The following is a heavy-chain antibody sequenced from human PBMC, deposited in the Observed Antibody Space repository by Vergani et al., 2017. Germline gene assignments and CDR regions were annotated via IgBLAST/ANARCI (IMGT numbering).Heavy chain of an antibody. J-gene: IGHJ4*02. CDR2: IFSNDEK. CDR3: ARIWRPRGGDCQTIDY. V-gene: IGHV2-26*01. CDR1: GGSFSGYYW. Sequence: QWGAGLLKPSETLSLTCAVYGGSFSGYYWSWIRQPPGKALEWLAHIFSNDEKSYSTSLKSRLTISKDTSKSQVVLTMTNMDPVDTATYYCARIWRPRGGDCQTIDYWGQGTLVTVSS. D-gene: IGHD2-21*02.